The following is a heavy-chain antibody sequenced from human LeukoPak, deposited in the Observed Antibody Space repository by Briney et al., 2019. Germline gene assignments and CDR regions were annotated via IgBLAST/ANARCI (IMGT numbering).Heavy chain of an antibody. Sequence: PGGSLRLSCAASGFTFDDYNMHWVRQAPGKGLEWVSLISWDGGTTDYADSVKGRFTISRDNSKNSLYLQMNSLRTEDTALYFCAKVLLGRTPGSSDFDYWGQGTLVTVSS. D-gene: IGHD2-15*01. CDR3: AKVLLGRTPGSSDFDY. J-gene: IGHJ4*02. V-gene: IGHV3-43*01. CDR1: GFTFDDYN. CDR2: ISWDGGTT.